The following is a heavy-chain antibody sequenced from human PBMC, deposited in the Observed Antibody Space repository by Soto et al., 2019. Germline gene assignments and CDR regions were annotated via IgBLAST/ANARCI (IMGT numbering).Heavy chain of an antibody. V-gene: IGHV4-59*01. Sequence: SETLSLTCTVSGGSISSYYWSWIRQPPGKGLEWIGYIYYSGSTNYNPSLKSRVTISVDTSKNQFSLKLSSVTAADTAVYYCARVLSRSWPYYYGMDVWGQGTTVTVSS. D-gene: IGHD6-13*01. CDR1: GGSISSYY. CDR2: IYYSGST. CDR3: ARVLSRSWPYYYGMDV. J-gene: IGHJ6*02.